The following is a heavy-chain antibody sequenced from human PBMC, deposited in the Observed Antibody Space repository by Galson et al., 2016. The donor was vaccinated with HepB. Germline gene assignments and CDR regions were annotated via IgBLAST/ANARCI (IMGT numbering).Heavy chain of an antibody. D-gene: IGHD2-2*01. J-gene: IGHJ5*02. Sequence: SLRLSCAVSGFSFEAYSMNWVRQVPGKGLEWVSGISSNGDSLGYADSVRGRFSIFRDNAKNSLYLIMSGLKTEDTAFYYCARALGYAGRVDWFDPWGQGTLVTVSS. CDR1: GFSFEAYS. V-gene: IGHV3-9*01. CDR2: ISSNGDSL. CDR3: ARALGYAGRVDWFDP.